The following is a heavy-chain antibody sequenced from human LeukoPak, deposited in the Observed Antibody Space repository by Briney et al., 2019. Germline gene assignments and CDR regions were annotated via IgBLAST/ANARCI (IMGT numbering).Heavy chain of an antibody. Sequence: PGGSLRLSCAASGFTFSSYAMSWVRQAPGKGLEWVSAISGSGGSTYYADSVKGRFTTSRDNSKNTLYLQMNSLRAEDTAVYYCAPGGVSGSYYPDYWGQGILVTVSS. J-gene: IGHJ4*02. V-gene: IGHV3-23*01. CDR3: APGGVSGSYYPDY. CDR2: ISGSGGST. CDR1: GFTFSSYA. D-gene: IGHD3-10*01.